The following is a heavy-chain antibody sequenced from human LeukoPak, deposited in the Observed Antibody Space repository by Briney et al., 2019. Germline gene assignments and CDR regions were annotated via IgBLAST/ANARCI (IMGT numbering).Heavy chain of an antibody. J-gene: IGHJ3*02. Sequence: PSQTLSLTCTVSGGSISSGTYYWGWIRQPAGKGLEWIGRIYSSGSTNYNPSLKSRVTMSVDTSRNQFSLNLTSVTAADTAIYYCARDLLHRGYAFDIWGQGIMVTVSS. CDR2: IYSSGST. V-gene: IGHV4-61*02. CDR3: ARDLLHRGYAFDI. D-gene: IGHD5-12*01. CDR1: GGSISSGTYY.